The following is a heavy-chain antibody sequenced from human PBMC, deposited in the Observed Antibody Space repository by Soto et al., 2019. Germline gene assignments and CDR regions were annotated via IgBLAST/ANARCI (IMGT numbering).Heavy chain of an antibody. CDR3: AHQIYFYGSGSYAHYFDY. Sequence: QITLKESGPTLVKPTQTLTLTCTFSGFSLSTSGVGVGWIRQTPGKALEWLALIYWDDDKRYSPSLKSRLTITKDTSKNQVVLTMTNMDPVDTATYYCAHQIYFYGSGSYAHYFDYWGQGTLVTVSS. J-gene: IGHJ4*02. D-gene: IGHD3-10*01. CDR1: GFSLSTSGVG. CDR2: IYWDDDK. V-gene: IGHV2-5*02.